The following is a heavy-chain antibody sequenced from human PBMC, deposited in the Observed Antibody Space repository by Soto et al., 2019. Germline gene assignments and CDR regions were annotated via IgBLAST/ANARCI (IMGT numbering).Heavy chain of an antibody. J-gene: IGHJ3*02. CDR1: GFSLSTSGVG. V-gene: IGHV2-5*02. Sequence: QITLKESGPTLVKPTQTLTLTCTFSGFSLSTSGVGVCWIRQPPGKALEWLALLYWDDDKRYSPSLKSRLTITKDTSKNQVVLTMSNMDPVDTATYYSAHRRRILLFGELLSGAFDIWGQGTMVTVSS. CDR3: AHRRRILLFGELLSGAFDI. CDR2: LYWDDDK. D-gene: IGHD3-10*01.